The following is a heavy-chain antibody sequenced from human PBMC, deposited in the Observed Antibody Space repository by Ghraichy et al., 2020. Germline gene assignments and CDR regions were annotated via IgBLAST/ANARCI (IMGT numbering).Heavy chain of an antibody. CDR1: GFTFSSYA. CDR2: ISGSGGST. CDR3: AKDHGLGSSVNFQH. J-gene: IGHJ1*01. D-gene: IGHD6-13*01. Sequence: GGSLRLSCAASGFTFSSYAMSWVRQAPGKGLEWVSAISGSGGSTYYADSVKGRFTISRDNSKNTLYLQMNSLRAEDTTVYYCAKDHGLGSSVNFQHWGQGTLVTVSS. V-gene: IGHV3-23*01.